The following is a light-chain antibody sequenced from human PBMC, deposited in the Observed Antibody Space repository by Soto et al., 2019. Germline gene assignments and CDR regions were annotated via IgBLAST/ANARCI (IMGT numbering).Light chain of an antibody. Sequence: DIQMTQSPSSRSASAGERVTITCRASQSINNYLSWYQQKPGKAPNLLIFGASTLQSGVPSRFSGSGSGTDFTLTISSLQPEDFATYYCLQSYRTPLTFGGGTKVDIK. CDR3: LQSYRTPLT. CDR2: GAS. V-gene: IGKV1-39*01. J-gene: IGKJ4*01. CDR1: QSINNY.